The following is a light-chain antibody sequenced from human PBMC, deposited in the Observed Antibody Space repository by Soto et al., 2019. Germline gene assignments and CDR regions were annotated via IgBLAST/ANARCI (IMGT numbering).Light chain of an antibody. J-gene: IGKJ5*01. CDR1: QSISRW. Sequence: DIQMTQSPSTLSASVGDRVTITCRASQSISRWWAWYQQKPGKAPKVLIYDATSLESGVPSRFSGSGSGTEFTLTISSLEPEDFGTYYCQQSYKMPSFGQGTRLEIK. CDR2: DAT. V-gene: IGKV1-5*01. CDR3: QQSYKMPS.